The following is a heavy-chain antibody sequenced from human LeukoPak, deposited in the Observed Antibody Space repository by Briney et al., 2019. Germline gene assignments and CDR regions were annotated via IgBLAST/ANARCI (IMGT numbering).Heavy chain of an antibody. D-gene: IGHD3-10*01. J-gene: IGHJ5*02. CDR3: ARTWFGTRGWFDP. V-gene: IGHV4-39*01. CDR1: GGSINSGSHY. Sequence: PSETLSLTCTVSGGSINSGSHYWGWLRQPPGKGLEWIGSIYYTGKTYYNPSLKSRATMSVDTSKNHFSLTLSSVTAADTAVYYCARTWFGTRGWFDPWGQGTLVTVSS. CDR2: IYYTGKT.